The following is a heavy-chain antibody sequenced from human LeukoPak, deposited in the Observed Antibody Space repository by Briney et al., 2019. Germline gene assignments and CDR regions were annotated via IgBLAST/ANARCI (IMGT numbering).Heavy chain of an antibody. J-gene: IGHJ4*02. CDR1: GFTFSSYA. D-gene: IGHD3-10*01. Sequence: QAGGSLRLSCAASGFTFSSYAMSWVRQAPGKGLEWVSSISVSGGGTYYADSVKGRFTISRDNSKNTLYLQMNSLSAEDTAVYYCARDGKGRNRIGYYFDYWGQGTLVTVSS. V-gene: IGHV3-23*01. CDR3: ARDGKGRNRIGYYFDY. CDR2: ISVSGGGT.